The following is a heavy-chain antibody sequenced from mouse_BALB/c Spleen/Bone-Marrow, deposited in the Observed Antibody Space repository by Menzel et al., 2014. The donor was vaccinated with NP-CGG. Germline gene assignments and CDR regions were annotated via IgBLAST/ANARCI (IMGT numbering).Heavy chain of an antibody. J-gene: IGHJ2*01. V-gene: IGHV1-69*02. D-gene: IGHD2-4*01. CDR3: TRTYDYDEGGFDY. Sequence: QVQLQQSRAELVRPGASVKLSCKASGYTFTSYWINWVKQRPGQGLEWIGNIYPSDSYTNYNQKFKDKATLTVDKSSSTAYMQLSSPTSEDSAVYYCTRTYDYDEGGFDYWGQGTTLTVSS. CDR2: IYPSDSYT. CDR1: GYTFTSYW.